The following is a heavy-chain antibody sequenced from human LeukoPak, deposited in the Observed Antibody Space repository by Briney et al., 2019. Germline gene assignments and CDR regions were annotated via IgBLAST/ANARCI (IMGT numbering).Heavy chain of an antibody. J-gene: IGHJ6*02. Sequence: ASVKVSCKASGYTFASYGISWVRQAPGQGLEWMGWISAYNGNTNYAQKLQGRVTMTTDTSTSTAYMELRSLRSDDTAVYYCARDGGVYYGSEGRGKKQYYYYYGMDVWGQGTTVTVSS. CDR3: ARDGGVYYGSEGRGKKQYYYYYGMDV. CDR1: GYTFASYG. D-gene: IGHD3-10*01. CDR2: ISAYNGNT. V-gene: IGHV1-18*01.